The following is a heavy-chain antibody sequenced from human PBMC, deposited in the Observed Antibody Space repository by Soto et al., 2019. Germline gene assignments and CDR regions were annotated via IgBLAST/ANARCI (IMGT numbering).Heavy chain of an antibody. CDR2: IGANGGGT. J-gene: IGHJ3*01. V-gene: IGHV3-23*01. CDR1: GFTFSSFF. D-gene: IGHD4-17*01. Sequence: EVQLLEPGGGLVQPGGSRGLPCAASGFTFSSFFMSWVRQPPGKGLDWVSGIGANGGGTYYADSVKGRFIISRDNSKNTLYLQMNSLRAEDTAVYYCARDPNGDYLGAFDFWGQKTMVTVSS. CDR3: ARDPNGDYLGAFDF.